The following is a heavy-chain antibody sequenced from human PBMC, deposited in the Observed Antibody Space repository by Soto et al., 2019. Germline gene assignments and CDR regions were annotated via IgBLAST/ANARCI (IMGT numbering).Heavy chain of an antibody. V-gene: IGHV3-66*01. CDR3: ARVVASGSYYKQNWYFDL. J-gene: IGHJ2*01. CDR1: GFTVSRSY. Sequence: GGSLRLSCAASGFTVSRSYMTWVRQAPGRGLEWVALIYSGGNTDYADSVKGRFTISRDNSKNTVFLQMNSLRLEDTAVYSCARVVASGSYYKQNWYFDLWGRGTLVTVSS. CDR2: IYSGGNT. D-gene: IGHD3-10*01.